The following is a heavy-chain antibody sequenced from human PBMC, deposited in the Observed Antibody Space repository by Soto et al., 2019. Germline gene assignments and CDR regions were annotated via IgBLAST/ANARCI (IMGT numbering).Heavy chain of an antibody. CDR2: IWYDGSNK. CDR3: ARDDMDYDSSGPDHPSYYYYGMDV. CDR1: GFTFSSYG. D-gene: IGHD3-22*01. Sequence: GGSLRLSCAASGFTFSSYGMHWVRQAPGKGLEWVAVIWYDGSNKYYADSVKGRFTISRDNSKNTLYLQMNSLRAEDTAVYYCARDDMDYDSSGPDHPSYYYYGMDVWGQGTTVTVSS. J-gene: IGHJ6*02. V-gene: IGHV3-33*01.